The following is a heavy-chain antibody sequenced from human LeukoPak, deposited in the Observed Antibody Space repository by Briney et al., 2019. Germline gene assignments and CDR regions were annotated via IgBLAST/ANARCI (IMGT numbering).Heavy chain of an antibody. CDR1: GFTFSSYA. D-gene: IGHD6-19*01. Sequence: GGSLRLSCAASGFTFSSYAMSWFRQAPGKGLEWVSAISGSGGSTYYADSVKGRFTISRDNSKNTLYLQMNSLRAEDTAVYYCAKDIAVAGTTYYYYGMDVWGQGTTVTVSS. V-gene: IGHV3-23*01. CDR2: ISGSGGST. J-gene: IGHJ6*02. CDR3: AKDIAVAGTTYYYYGMDV.